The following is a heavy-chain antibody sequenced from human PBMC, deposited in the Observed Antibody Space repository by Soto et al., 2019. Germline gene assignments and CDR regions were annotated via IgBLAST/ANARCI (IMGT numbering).Heavy chain of an antibody. Sequence: SDTLSLTCSVSGGSIRDYFWTWIRQSPGRGLEWIGYISSSGTVKYNSSLKSRVTISLDRSRNQFSLKLSSVTAADTAVYFCARDRKLELPGNYYYYGMDVWGQGTTVTVSS. CDR2: ISSSGTV. V-gene: IGHV4-59*01. CDR1: GGSIRDYF. J-gene: IGHJ6*02. CDR3: ARDRKLELPGNYYYYGMDV. D-gene: IGHD1-7*01.